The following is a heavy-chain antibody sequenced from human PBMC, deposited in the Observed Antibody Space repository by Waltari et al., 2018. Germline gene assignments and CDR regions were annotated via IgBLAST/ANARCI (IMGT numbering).Heavy chain of an antibody. D-gene: IGHD3-10*01. J-gene: IGHJ4*01. CDR2: LFYSGST. Sequence: QLQLQESGPGLVKPSETLSLPCTVPRGSLRPSSTYWGWVREPPGKGLEWIGSLFYSGSTDYNPSLKSRVTISADTSKNQFSLRLSFVTAADTAVYYCAKSGTDYGSGSYYKDWGHGTLVTVSS. CDR3: AKSGTDYGSGSYYKD. V-gene: IGHV4-39*01. CDR1: RGSLRPSSTY.